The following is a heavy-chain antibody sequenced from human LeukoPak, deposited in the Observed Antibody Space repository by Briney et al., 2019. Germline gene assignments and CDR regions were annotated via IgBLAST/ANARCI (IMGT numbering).Heavy chain of an antibody. CDR2: IYTSGST. CDR3: GGGGGGGITIFGAETE. Sequence: SETLSLTCTVSGGSISSGSYYWSWIRQPAGKGLEWIGRIYTSGSTNYNPSLKSRVTISVDTSKNQFSLKLSSVTAADTAVYYCGGGGGGGITIFGAETEWGQGTLVTVSS. V-gene: IGHV4-61*02. J-gene: IGHJ4*02. CDR1: GGSISSGSYY. D-gene: IGHD3-3*01.